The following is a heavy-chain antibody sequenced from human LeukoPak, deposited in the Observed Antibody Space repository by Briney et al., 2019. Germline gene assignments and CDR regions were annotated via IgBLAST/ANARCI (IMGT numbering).Heavy chain of an antibody. D-gene: IGHD3-3*01. J-gene: IGHJ4*02. Sequence: GSSVKVSCKASGGTFSSYAISWVRQAPGQGLGWMGGIIPIFGTANYAQKFKGRVTITADESTSTAYVEMSSLRSEDTAVYYCARTLYDFWSGYYLDYWGQGTLVTVSS. V-gene: IGHV1-69*01. CDR1: GGTFSSYA. CDR2: IIPIFGTA. CDR3: ARTLYDFWSGYYLDY.